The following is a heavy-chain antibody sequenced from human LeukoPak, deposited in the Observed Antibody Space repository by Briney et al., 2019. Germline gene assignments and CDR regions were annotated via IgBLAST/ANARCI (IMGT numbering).Heavy chain of an antibody. D-gene: IGHD2-2*01. V-gene: IGHV4-4*02. CDR1: GGSISSSTW. J-gene: IGHJ3*02. CDR3: ASDLGYCSSTSCYGDAFDI. Sequence: SETLSLTCAVSGGSISSSTWWSWVREPPGKGLGWIGEFYDGGDTNYNPSVKSRVTISVDKSKNKFSLKLSSVTASDTAVYYCASDLGYCSSTSCYGDAFDIWGPGTMVTVSS. CDR2: FYDGGDT.